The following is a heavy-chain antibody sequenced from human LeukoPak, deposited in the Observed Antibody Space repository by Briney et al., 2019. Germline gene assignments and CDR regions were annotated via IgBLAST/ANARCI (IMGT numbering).Heavy chain of an antibody. CDR2: IFFRVST. CDR3: ARGLPSCYYDSSGSCKQVYFDY. V-gene: IGHV4-59*01. J-gene: IGHJ4*02. Sequence: PETLCHTSILPGGSTSSSIWSWIREPLEEGLGWGGHIFFRVSTKYNPSLKSRVTIAVDTSKNQFSLQLSSVTAADTAVCYCARGLPSCYYDSSGSCKQVYFDYWGQGTLVSVS. D-gene: IGHD3-22*01. CDR1: GGSTSSSI.